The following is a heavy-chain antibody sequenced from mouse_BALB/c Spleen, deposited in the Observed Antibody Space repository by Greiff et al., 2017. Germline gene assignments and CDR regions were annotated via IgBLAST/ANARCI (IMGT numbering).Heavy chain of an antibody. J-gene: IGHJ3*01. CDR2: IRLKSNNYAT. Sequence: EVKLMESGGGLVQPGGSMKLSCVASGFTFSNYWMNWVRQSPEKGLEWVAEIRLKSNNYATHYAESVKGRFTISRDDSKSSVYLQMNNLRAEDTGIYYCTRDGSRFAYWGQGTLVTVSA. CDR3: TRDGSRFAY. V-gene: IGHV6-6*02. D-gene: IGHD1-1*01. CDR1: GFTFSNYW.